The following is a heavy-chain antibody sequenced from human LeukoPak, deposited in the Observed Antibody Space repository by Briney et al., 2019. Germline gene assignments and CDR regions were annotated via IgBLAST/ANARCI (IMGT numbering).Heavy chain of an antibody. Sequence: SETLSLTCTVSGGSISSGGYYWSWIRQPPGKGLEWIGEINHSGSTNYNPSLKSRVTISVDTSKNQFSLKLSSVTAADTAVYYCASGPPDGYDSYWGQGTLVTVSS. J-gene: IGHJ4*02. CDR2: INHSGST. V-gene: IGHV4-39*07. D-gene: IGHD5-12*01. CDR1: GGSISSGGYY. CDR3: ASGPPDGYDSY.